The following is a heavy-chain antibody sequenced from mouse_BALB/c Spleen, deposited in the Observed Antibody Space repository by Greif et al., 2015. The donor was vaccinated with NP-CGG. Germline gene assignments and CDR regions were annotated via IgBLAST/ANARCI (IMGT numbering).Heavy chain of an antibody. CDR1: GYTFTSYW. Sequence: VQLQQSGAELVRPGASVKLSCKASGYTFTSYWMNWVKQRPGQGLEWIGMIDPSDSETHYNQMFKDKATLTVDKSSSTAYMQLSSLTSEDSAVYYSACGYDGGAWFAYWGQGTLVTVSA. V-gene: IGHV1-61*01. J-gene: IGHJ3*01. CDR3: ACGYDGGAWFAY. CDR2: IDPSDSET. D-gene: IGHD2-2*01.